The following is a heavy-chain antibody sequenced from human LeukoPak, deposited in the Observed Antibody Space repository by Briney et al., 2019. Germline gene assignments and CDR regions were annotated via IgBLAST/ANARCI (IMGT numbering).Heavy chain of an antibody. CDR3: AEDSLAGYLRGYCDE. V-gene: IGHV3-30*18. D-gene: IGHD3-9*01. J-gene: IGHJ4*02. Sequence: GRSLRLSCAASGFTFSNYGMRWVRQAPGRGLEWVAVISYDGTNKYYTDSVKGRFTISSDKSKNTLYLQMNSIRPETTVSSYSAEDSLAGYLRGYCDEWRRGTQVTVSS. CDR2: ISYDGTNK. CDR1: GFTFSNYG.